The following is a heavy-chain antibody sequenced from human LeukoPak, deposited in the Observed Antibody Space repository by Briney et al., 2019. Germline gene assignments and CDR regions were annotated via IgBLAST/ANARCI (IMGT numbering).Heavy chain of an antibody. J-gene: IGHJ4*02. CDR3: ARRSYYNSGSGYYFDY. V-gene: IGHV3-30*09. CDR2: ISYDGSNK. CDR1: GFTFSSYA. D-gene: IGHD3-22*01. Sequence: PGGSLRLSCAASGFTFSSYAMHWVRQAPGKGLEWVAVISYDGSNKHYAADVKGRFAISRDNSKNTLYLQMHSLRAEDPAVYYCARRSYYNSGSGYYFDYWGQGTLVTVSS.